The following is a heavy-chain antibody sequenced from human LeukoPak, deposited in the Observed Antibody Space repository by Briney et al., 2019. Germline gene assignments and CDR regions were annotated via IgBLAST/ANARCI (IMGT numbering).Heavy chain of an antibody. CDR3: ARHRGSVTTNYYYYMDV. CDR1: GYSFTSYW. J-gene: IGHJ6*03. V-gene: IGHV5-51*01. CDR2: IYPVDSDT. D-gene: IGHD4-17*01. Sequence: GESLKISCKGSGYSFTSYWSGGGRQMPGKGLEWMGIIYPVDSDTSYSTSFRAHVPTSADKSISTAYLQWTSLKASDTAMYYCARHRGSVTTNYYYYMDVWGKGTGVSVSS.